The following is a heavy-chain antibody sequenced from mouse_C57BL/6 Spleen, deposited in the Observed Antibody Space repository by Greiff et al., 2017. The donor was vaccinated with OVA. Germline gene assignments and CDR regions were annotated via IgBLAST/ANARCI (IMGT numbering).Heavy chain of an antibody. Sequence: EVQLQQSGPELVKPGDSVKISCKASGYSFTGYFMNWVMQSHGKSLEWIGRINTYNGDTYYNQKFKGKATMTINKSSNTTHMELRNLTSENAAVYYCASGGSGYLDYWGQGTTLTVSS. V-gene: IGHV1-20*01. CDR3: ASGGSGYLDY. D-gene: IGHD1-1*02. J-gene: IGHJ2*01. CDR2: INTYNGDT. CDR1: GYSFTGYF.